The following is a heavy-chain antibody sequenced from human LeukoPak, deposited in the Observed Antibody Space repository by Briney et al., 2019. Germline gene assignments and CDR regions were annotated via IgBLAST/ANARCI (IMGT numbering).Heavy chain of an antibody. Sequence: PGGSLRLSCATSGFTFSNYWMSWLRQAPGKGLVWVSRIKSDGSSATYAESVKGRFTISRDNARNTLYLQMNSLRVDDTAVYYCAKSDWFDPLGRGILVTVSS. J-gene: IGHJ5*02. CDR2: IKSDGSSA. V-gene: IGHV3-74*01. CDR3: AKSDWFDP. CDR1: GFTFSNYW.